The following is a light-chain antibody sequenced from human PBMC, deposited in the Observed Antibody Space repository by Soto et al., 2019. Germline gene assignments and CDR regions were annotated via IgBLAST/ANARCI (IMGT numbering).Light chain of an antibody. CDR2: DAS. J-gene: IGKJ5*01. CDR1: QSVSSSS. V-gene: IGKV3D-20*02. CDR3: QQRSNWPIT. Sequence: EIVLTQSPGTLSLSPGERATLSCRASQSVSSSSLAWYQQKRGQAPRLLIYDASTRATGIPARFSGSGSGTEFNLTISSLQSEDFAVYYCQQRSNWPITFGQGTRLEI.